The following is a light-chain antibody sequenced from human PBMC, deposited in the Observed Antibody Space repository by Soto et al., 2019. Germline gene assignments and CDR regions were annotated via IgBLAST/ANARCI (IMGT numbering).Light chain of an antibody. Sequence: EIFLTQSPDTLSLSPGERATLSCRASQSVTNYIAWYQQRPGQAPRLLIYDASNRATSVPARFSGSGSGTDFTLTISDLEPADFGLYYCQQRLNWPPGFGQGTKVEIK. CDR3: QQRLNWPPG. CDR1: QSVTNY. CDR2: DAS. V-gene: IGKV3-11*01. J-gene: IGKJ1*01.